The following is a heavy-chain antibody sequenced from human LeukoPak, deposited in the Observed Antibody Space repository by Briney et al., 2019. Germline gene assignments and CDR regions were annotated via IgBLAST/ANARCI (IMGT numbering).Heavy chain of an antibody. CDR3: ARDRARYSGYDSNDY. D-gene: IGHD5-12*01. CDR2: IKQDGSEK. J-gene: IGHJ4*02. Sequence: GGSLRLSCAASGFTFSSYWMSWVRLAPGKGLEWVANIKQDGSEKYYVDSVKGRFTISRDSAKNSLYLQMNSLRAEDTAVYYCARDRARYSGYDSNDYWGQGTLVTVSS. CDR1: GFTFSSYW. V-gene: IGHV3-7*01.